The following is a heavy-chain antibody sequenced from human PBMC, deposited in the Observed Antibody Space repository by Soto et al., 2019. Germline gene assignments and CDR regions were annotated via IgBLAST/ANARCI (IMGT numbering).Heavy chain of an antibody. V-gene: IGHV3-74*01. D-gene: IGHD3-10*01. CDR2: INSDGST. CDR3: ARGLYREYGHDS. Sequence: EVQLVESGGGLVQPGGSLRLSCAASGFTFGNFWMHWVRQAPGKGLVWVSRINSDGSTSYADFVKGRLTISRDNAKNTVYLQMNCLRAEDTAVYYCARGLYREYGHDSWGQGALVTVSS. CDR1: GFTFGNFW. J-gene: IGHJ5*01.